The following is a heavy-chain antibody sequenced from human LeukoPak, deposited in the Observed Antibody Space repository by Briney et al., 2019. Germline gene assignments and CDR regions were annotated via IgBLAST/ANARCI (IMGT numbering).Heavy chain of an antibody. CDR3: AAIVVPAAKDYYYYYYMDV. CDR1: GFTFSSYS. V-gene: IGHV3-21*01. CDR2: ISSSSSYI. D-gene: IGHD2-2*01. J-gene: IGHJ6*03. Sequence: GGSLRLSCAASGFTFSSYSMNWVRQAPGKGLEWVSSISSSSSYIYYADSVKGRFTISRDNAKNSLYLQMNSLRAEDTAVYYCAAIVVPAAKDYYYYYYMDVWAKGPRSPSP.